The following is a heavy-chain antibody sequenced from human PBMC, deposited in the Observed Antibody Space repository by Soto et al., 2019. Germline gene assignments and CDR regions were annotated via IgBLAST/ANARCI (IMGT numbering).Heavy chain of an antibody. V-gene: IGHV4-30-4*01. D-gene: IGHD3-10*01. Sequence: QVQLQESGPRLVKPLQTLSLTCTVSGDSINSGDYYWSWIRQPPGRGLEWVGYSFYSGITDYNPSLKSRMTISMDTSKNQSSLRLNSVTAADTAVYFCARWSGVGVAGMDVWGQGTTVSVSS. J-gene: IGHJ6*02. CDR1: GDSINSGDYY. CDR3: ARWSGVGVAGMDV. CDR2: SFYSGIT.